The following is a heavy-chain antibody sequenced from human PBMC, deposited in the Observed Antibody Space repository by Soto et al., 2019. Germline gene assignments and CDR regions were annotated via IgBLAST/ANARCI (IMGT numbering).Heavy chain of an antibody. J-gene: IGHJ4*02. Sequence: SLRLSSVGSGFTFSSYGMHWVRQAPGKGLECVAVISDTGSSHYYAASVEGRFTISRENSKNTLSLHMDRLRVEDTAVYYCAKDRGGDCPDNSCYFGADYWGQGTPVTVSS. CDR3: AKDRGGDCPDNSCYFGADY. CDR2: ISDTGSSH. CDR1: GFTFSSYG. V-gene: IGHV3-30*18. D-gene: IGHD2-2*01.